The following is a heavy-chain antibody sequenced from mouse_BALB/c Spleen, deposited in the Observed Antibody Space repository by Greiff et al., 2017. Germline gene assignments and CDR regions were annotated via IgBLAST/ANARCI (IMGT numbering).Heavy chain of an antibody. V-gene: IGHV3-2*02. Sequence: EVKLQESGPGLVKPSQSLSLTCTVTGYSITSDYAWNWIRQFPGNKLEWMGYISYSGSTSYNPSLKSRISITRDTSKNQFFLQLNSVTTEDTATYYCAGGVSGFAYWGQGTLVTVSA. CDR3: AGGVSGFAY. CDR2: ISYSGST. J-gene: IGHJ3*01. CDR1: GYSITSDYA.